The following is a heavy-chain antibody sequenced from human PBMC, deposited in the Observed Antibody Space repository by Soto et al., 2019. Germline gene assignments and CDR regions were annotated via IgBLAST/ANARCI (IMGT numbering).Heavy chain of an antibody. CDR2: MNPRSGNT. Sequence: ASVKISCKASGYTFTSWDVYWVRQAAGQGLEWMGYMNPRSGNTGYEQKFQGRVTMTRDTSISTAYMELSSLTSDDTAVYYCTASSWTWAGLDFWGKGTPVTVS. V-gene: IGHV1-8*01. D-gene: IGHD6-13*01. CDR3: TASSWTWAGLDF. CDR1: GYTFTSWD. J-gene: IGHJ4*01.